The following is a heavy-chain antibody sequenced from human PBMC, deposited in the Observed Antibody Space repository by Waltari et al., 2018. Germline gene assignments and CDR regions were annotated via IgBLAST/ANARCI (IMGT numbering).Heavy chain of an antibody. J-gene: IGHJ4*02. CDR2: IYPSNSDT. CDR1: GYSFTTHC. CDR3: ARRYCSAGSCFFFDS. D-gene: IGHD2-15*01. Sequence: EVQLVQSGAEMKKPGESLKISCRTSGYSFTTHCIAWVRQMPGEGLEWMGIIYPSNSDTRYSPSFQDQVTISVDRSTDTAYLQWNNLKALDTAMYYCARRYCSAGSCFFFDSWGQGTLVTVSS. V-gene: IGHV5-51*01.